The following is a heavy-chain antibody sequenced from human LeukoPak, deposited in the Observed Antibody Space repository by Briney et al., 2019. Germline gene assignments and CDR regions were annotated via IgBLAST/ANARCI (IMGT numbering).Heavy chain of an antibody. CDR1: GYTFTGYY. V-gene: IGHV1-2*02. J-gene: IGHJ4*02. D-gene: IGHD3-22*01. CDR2: INPNSGDT. CDR3: AYDSSGYYERGYDY. Sequence: ASVKVSCKASGYTFTGYYMHWVRQAPGQGLEWMGWINPNSGDTNYAQKFQGRVTMTRDTSISTAYMELSRLRSDDTAVYYCAYDSSGYYERGYDYWGQGTLVTVSS.